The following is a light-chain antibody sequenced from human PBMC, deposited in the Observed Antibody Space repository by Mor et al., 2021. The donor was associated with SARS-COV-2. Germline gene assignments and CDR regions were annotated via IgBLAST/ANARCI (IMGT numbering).Light chain of an antibody. V-gene: IGKV3-15*01. CDR1: QSVSSN. CDR3: QQYNNWPPWT. J-gene: IGKJ1*01. Sequence: LSCRASQSVSSNLAWYQHKIGQAPRLLIYGASTRATGSGSGTEFTLTISSLQSEDFAVYYCQQYNNWPPWTFGQGTKVEIK. CDR2: GAS.